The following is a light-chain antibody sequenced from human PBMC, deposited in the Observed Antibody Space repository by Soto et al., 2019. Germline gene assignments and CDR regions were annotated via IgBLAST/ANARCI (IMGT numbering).Light chain of an antibody. CDR1: QSVLYNSNNKNY. CDR3: QQYYSIPWT. CDR2: WAS. V-gene: IGKV4-1*01. Sequence: DIVMTQSPDSLAVSLGERATIDCKSSQSVLYNSNNKNYLAWYQRKPGQPPKLLVYWASTRESGVPDRFSGSGSETDFTLTISSLQAEDVAVYYCQQYYSIPWTFGQGTKVEIK. J-gene: IGKJ1*01.